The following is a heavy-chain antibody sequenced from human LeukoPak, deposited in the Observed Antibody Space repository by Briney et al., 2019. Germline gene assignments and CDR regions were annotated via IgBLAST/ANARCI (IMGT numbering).Heavy chain of an antibody. CDR2: IRYDGSNK. V-gene: IGHV3-30*02. CDR3: AKDQLGYCSSTSCPIDY. J-gene: IGHJ4*02. Sequence: PGGSLRLSCAASGFTFSSYGMHWVRQAPGKGLEWVAFIRYDGSNKYYADSVKGRFTISRDNSKNTLYLQMNGLRAEDTAVYYCAKDQLGYCSSTSCPIDYWGQGTLVTVSS. D-gene: IGHD2-2*01. CDR1: GFTFSSYG.